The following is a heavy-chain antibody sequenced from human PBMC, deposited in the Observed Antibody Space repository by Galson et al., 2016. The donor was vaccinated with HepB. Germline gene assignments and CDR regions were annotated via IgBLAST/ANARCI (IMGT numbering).Heavy chain of an antibody. Sequence: TLSLTCTVSGDSISSGKYHWGWIRQPPGKGLAWIGTIFYTGNTYYNPSLKSRLSIAVDKSKNTLSLNLTSVTAADTAFYYCARTGATGTTYIDYWGQGILVTVSS. CDR1: GDSISSGKYH. CDR2: IFYTGNT. D-gene: IGHD1/OR15-1a*01. CDR3: ARTGATGTTYIDY. J-gene: IGHJ4*02. V-gene: IGHV4-39*02.